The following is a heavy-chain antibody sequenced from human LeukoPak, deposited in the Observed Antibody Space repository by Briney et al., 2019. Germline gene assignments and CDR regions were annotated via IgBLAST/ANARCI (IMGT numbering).Heavy chain of an antibody. J-gene: IGHJ5*02. Sequence: KPSETLSLTCTVSGGSISSGSYYWSWIRQPAGKGLEWIGRIYTSGSTNYNPSLKSRVTRSVDTSKNQLSLKLSYVTAADRAVLCCARESPSRPYYYDSRNPWGQGTLVTVSS. CDR3: ARESPSRPYYYDSRNP. D-gene: IGHD3-22*01. V-gene: IGHV4-61*02. CDR2: IYTSGST. CDR1: GGSISSGSYY.